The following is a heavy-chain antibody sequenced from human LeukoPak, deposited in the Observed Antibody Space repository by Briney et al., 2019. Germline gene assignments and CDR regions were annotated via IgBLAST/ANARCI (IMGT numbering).Heavy chain of an antibody. D-gene: IGHD3-3*01. CDR3: ARVGRITIFGVVRSEYYYYGMDV. Sequence: PSETLSLTCTVSGGSISSGGYYWSWIRQHPGKGLEWIGYIYYSGSTYYNPSLKSRVTISVDTSKNQFSLKLSSVTAADTAVYYCARVGRITIFGVVRSEYYYYGMDVWGQGTTVTVSS. CDR2: IYYSGST. V-gene: IGHV4-31*03. J-gene: IGHJ6*02. CDR1: GGSISSGGYY.